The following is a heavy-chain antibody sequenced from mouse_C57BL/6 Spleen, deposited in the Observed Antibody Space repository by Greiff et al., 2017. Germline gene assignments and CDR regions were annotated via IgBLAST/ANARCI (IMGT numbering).Heavy chain of an antibody. CDR1: GYTFTNYW. J-gene: IGHJ2*01. CDR2: IYPGGGYT. CDR3: ARKEELRLEYYFDY. V-gene: IGHV1-63*01. Sequence: QVQLQQSGAELVRPGTSVKMSCKASGYTFTNYWIGWAKQRPGHGLEWIGDIYPGGGYTNYNEKVKGKATLTADKSSSTAYMQFSSLTSEDSAIYYCARKEELRLEYYFDYWGQGTTLTVSS. D-gene: IGHD3-2*02.